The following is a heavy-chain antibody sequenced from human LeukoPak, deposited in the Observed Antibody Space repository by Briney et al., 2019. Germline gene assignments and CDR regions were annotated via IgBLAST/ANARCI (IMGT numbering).Heavy chain of an antibody. V-gene: IGHV4-39*01. Sequence: PSETLSLTCTVSGGSISSSSYYWGWSRQPPGKGLEWIGSIYYSGSTYYTPSLKSRVTISVDPSKNQFSLKLSSVTPADTAVYYCARTRWDIVVVPAAPGRWFDPWGQGTLVTVSS. J-gene: IGHJ5*02. CDR1: GGSISSSSYY. D-gene: IGHD2-2*01. CDR2: IYYSGST. CDR3: ARTRWDIVVVPAAPGRWFDP.